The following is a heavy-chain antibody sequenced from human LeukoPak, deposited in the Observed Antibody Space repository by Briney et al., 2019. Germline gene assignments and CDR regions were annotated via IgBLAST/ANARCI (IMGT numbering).Heavy chain of an antibody. Sequence: GGSLRLSCAASGFTVSTNYMTWVRQAPGKGLEGVSIIYSGGTTYYAGSVKGRFTISRDNSKNTLYLQMTSLRGEDTAVYYCARDGTTIAVPEACDIWGRGTMVSVS. J-gene: IGHJ3*02. CDR3: ARDGTTIAVPEACDI. CDR2: IYSGGTT. D-gene: IGHD6-19*01. V-gene: IGHV3-66*01. CDR1: GFTVSTNY.